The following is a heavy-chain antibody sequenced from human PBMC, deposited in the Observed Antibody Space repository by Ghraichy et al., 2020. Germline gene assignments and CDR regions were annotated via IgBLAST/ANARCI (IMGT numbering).Heavy chain of an antibody. CDR1: GGTFSSYA. CDR2: IIPIFGTA. J-gene: IGHJ6*03. CDR3: ARVSRNIVVVPATFIMDV. Sequence: SVKVSCKASGGTFSSYAISWVRQAPGQGLEWMGGIIPIFGTANYAQKFQGRVTITADESTSTAYMELSSLRSEDTAVYYCARVSRNIVVVPATFIMDVWGKGTTVTVSS. V-gene: IGHV1-69*13. D-gene: IGHD2-2*01.